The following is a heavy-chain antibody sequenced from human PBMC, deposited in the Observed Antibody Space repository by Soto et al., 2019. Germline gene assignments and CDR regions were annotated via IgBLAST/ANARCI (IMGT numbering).Heavy chain of an antibody. J-gene: IGHJ4*02. Sequence: HVQLQESGPGLVKPSQTLSLTCTVSGGSISSGDYYWSWIRQPPGKGLEWIGYIYYTGSTYYNPSLKSRVTISVDTAKNRVSLKLSSVTAADTAVYYCASQLEQRYFDHWGQGALVTVSS. CDR3: ASQLEQRYFDH. CDR1: GGSISSGDYY. D-gene: IGHD1-1*01. CDR2: IYYTGST. V-gene: IGHV4-30-4*01.